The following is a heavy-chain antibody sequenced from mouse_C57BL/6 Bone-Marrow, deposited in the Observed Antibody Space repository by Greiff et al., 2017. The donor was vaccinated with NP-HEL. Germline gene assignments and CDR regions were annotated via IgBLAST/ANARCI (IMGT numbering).Heavy chain of an antibody. CDR3: AKNNYPYYFDY. CDR2: IWRGGST. Sequence: QVQLQESGPGLVQPSQSLSITCTVSGFSLTSYGVHWVRQSPGKGLEWLGVIWRGGSTDYNAAFMSRRSISTDNSTCQVFFKMNSLQADDTTIYYCAKNNYPYYFDYWGQGTTLTVSS. J-gene: IGHJ2*01. D-gene: IGHD2-1*01. V-gene: IGHV2-5*01. CDR1: GFSLTSYG.